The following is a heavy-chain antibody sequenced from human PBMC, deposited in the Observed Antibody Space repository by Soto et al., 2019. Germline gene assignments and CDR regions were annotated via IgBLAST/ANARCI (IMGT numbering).Heavy chain of an antibody. D-gene: IGHD4-17*01. J-gene: IGHJ4*02. Sequence: WETLFLTFTVSVGSVTNSSYYWGWIRQSQGQGLEWIGSVYYRGRSYSKSSVKSRVTISVDTSKNRFSLSLNSVTASETAVYFRVSQRTTVPTKAYFDYWGPGALVTVSS. V-gene: IGHV4-39*01. CDR3: VSQRTTVPTKAYFDY. CDR1: VGSVTNSSYY. CDR2: VYYRGRS.